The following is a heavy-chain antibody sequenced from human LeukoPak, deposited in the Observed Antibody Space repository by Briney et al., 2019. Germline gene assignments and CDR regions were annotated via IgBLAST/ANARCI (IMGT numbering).Heavy chain of an antibody. D-gene: IGHD3-10*01. J-gene: IGHJ3*02. V-gene: IGHV1-2*02. Sequence: ASVRVSCKASGYTFTGYYMHWVRQAPGQGLEWMGWINPNSGGTNYAQKFQGRVTMTRDTSISTAYMELSRLRSDDTAVYYCARGNVPMVRGVMPLFDIWGQGTMVTVSS. CDR3: ARGNVPMVRGVMPLFDI. CDR2: INPNSGGT. CDR1: GYTFTGYY.